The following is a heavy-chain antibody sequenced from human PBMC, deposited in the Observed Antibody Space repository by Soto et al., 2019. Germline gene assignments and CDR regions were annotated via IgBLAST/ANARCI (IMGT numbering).Heavy chain of an antibody. J-gene: IGHJ3*01. V-gene: IGHV3-74*01. CDR2: INSDGSST. D-gene: IGHD3-16*01. CDR1: GFTFSSSW. Sequence: GGSLRLSCVASGFTFSSSWMHWVRHAPGKGLVWVSRINSDGSSTSYADSVKGRFTISRDNAKNTLFLQMNSLRAEDTAVYYCEKWGPSRTELFDFGGKGTMVPVSS. CDR3: EKWGPSRTELFDF.